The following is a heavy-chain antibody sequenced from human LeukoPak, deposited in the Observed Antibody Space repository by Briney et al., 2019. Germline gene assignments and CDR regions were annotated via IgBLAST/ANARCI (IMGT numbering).Heavy chain of an antibody. J-gene: IGHJ4*02. CDR2: ISPNGVIT. CDR1: GFTFSSHG. Sequence: PGGTLRLSCAASGFTFSSHGMNWVRQAPGKGLEWVSGISPNGVITYYADSVKGRFTISRDNSKNTLYLQMNSLRAEDTAVYYCAILQSGGLFNYWGQGTLVTVSS. CDR3: AILQSGGLFNY. D-gene: IGHD4-11*01. V-gene: IGHV3-23*01.